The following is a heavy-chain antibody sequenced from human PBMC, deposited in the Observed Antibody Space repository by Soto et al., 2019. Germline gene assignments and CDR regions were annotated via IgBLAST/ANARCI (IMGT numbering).Heavy chain of an antibody. V-gene: IGHV3-30-3*01. CDR1: GFTFSSYA. J-gene: IGHJ4*02. CDR3: ARDVKRQWLGHAFDY. D-gene: IGHD6-19*01. Sequence: QVQLVESGGGVVQPGRSLRLSCAASGFTFSSYAMHWVRQAPGKGLEWVAVISYDGSNKYYADSVKGRFTISRDNSKNTLYLQMNSLRAEDTAVYYCARDVKRQWLGHAFDYWGQGTLVTVSS. CDR2: ISYDGSNK.